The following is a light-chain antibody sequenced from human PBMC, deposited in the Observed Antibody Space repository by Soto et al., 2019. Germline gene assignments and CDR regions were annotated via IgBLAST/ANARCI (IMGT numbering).Light chain of an antibody. CDR2: GAS. CDR3: QQYNNWPPLT. Sequence: EIVMTQSPATLSVSSGERATLSCRASQSVSSNLAWYQQKSGQAPRLIIYGASTRATGIPDRFRGSGSGTEFTLTISSLQSEDFAVYYCQQYNNWPPLTFGGGTKVEIK. CDR1: QSVSSN. V-gene: IGKV3-15*01. J-gene: IGKJ4*01.